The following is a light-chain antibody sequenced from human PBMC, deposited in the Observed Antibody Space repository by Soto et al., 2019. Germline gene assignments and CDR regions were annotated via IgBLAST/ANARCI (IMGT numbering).Light chain of an antibody. CDR3: QQYNSYPKA. J-gene: IGKJ1*01. CDR1: QSISSW. Sequence: DIQMTQSPSTVSASVGDRVTITCRASQSISSWLAWYQQKPGKAPKILIYDASSLESGVPSRFSGSGSGTEFTLTISSLQPDDFSTYYCQQYNSYPKAFGQGTKVDIK. CDR2: DAS. V-gene: IGKV1-5*01.